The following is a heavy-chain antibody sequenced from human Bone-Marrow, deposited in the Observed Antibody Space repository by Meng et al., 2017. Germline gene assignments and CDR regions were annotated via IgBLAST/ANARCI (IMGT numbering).Heavy chain of an antibody. CDR3: TTDCSGGSCYSEVDYFDY. CDR1: GFTFSSYS. CDR2: IKSKTDGGTT. J-gene: IGHJ4*02. V-gene: IGHV3-15*01. Sequence: GESLKISCAASGFTFSSYSMNWVRQAPGKGLEWVGRIKSKTDGGTTDYAAPVKGRFTISRDDSKNTLYLQMNSLKTEDTAVYYCTTDCSGGSCYSEVDYFDYWGQGNLVNVAS. D-gene: IGHD2-15*01.